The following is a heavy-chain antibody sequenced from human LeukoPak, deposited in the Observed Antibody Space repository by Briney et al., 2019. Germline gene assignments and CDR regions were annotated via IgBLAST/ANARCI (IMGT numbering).Heavy chain of an antibody. CDR1: GGSFTDYY. CDR3: ARAGRGTSSRALDY. J-gene: IGHJ4*01. CDR2: INDSGST. Sequence: SETLSLTCAISGGSFTDYYWSWIRQPPGKGLEWTGDINDSGSTNSSPSLKSRVVISLDTSKSQLSLKLSPVTAADTATYFCARAGRGTSSRALDYWGHGTLVTVSS. D-gene: IGHD1-1*01. V-gene: IGHV4-34*01.